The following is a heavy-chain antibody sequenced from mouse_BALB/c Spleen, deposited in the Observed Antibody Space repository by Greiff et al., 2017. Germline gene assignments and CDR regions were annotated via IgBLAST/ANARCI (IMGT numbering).Heavy chain of an antibody. J-gene: IGHJ2*01. CDR2: IYPYNGGT. Sequence: EVQLQESGPGLVKPGASVKISCKASGYTFTDYNMHWVKQSPGKSLEWIGYIYPYNGGTGYNQKFKGKATLTVDNSSSTAYMELRSLTSEDSAVYYCARGVRRYYCDYWGQGTTLTVAS. V-gene: IGHV1S29*02. D-gene: IGHD1-2*01. CDR3: ARGVRRYYCDY. CDR1: GYTFTDYN.